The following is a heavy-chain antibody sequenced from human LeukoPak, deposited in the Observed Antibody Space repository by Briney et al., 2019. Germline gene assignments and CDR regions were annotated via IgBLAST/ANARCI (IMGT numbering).Heavy chain of an antibody. D-gene: IGHD2-15*01. CDR1: GFTFSSYA. V-gene: IGHV3-23*01. CDR2: ISGSGGST. J-gene: IGHJ4*02. CDR3: ANSYWWSVKA. Sequence: GGSLRLSCAASGFTFSSYAMSWVRQAPGQGLEWVSAISGSGGSTYYADSVKGRFTISRDNSKNTLYLQMNSLRAEDTAVYYCANSYWWSVKAWGQGTLVTVSS.